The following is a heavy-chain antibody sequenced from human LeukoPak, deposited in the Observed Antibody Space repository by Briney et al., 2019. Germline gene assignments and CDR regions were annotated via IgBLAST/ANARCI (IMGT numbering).Heavy chain of an antibody. CDR2: INPNSGGT. CDR1: GYTFTGHN. CDR3: ARDRRVVIAAAEAFDI. D-gene: IGHD6-13*01. J-gene: IGHJ3*02. V-gene: IGHV1-2*02. Sequence: ASVKVSCKASGYTFTGHNLHWVRQAPGQGLEWMGWINPNSGGTNYAQKFQGRVTMTRDTSITSAYMELSRLRSDDTAVYYCARDRRVVIAAAEAFDIWGQGTMVTVSS.